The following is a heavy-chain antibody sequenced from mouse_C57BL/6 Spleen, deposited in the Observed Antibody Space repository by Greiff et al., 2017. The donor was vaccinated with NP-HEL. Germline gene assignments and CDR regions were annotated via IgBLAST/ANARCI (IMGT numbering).Heavy chain of an antibody. CDR2: IYPGDGDT. CDR3: ARFFDYDLYFDV. Sequence: QVQLQQSGAELVKPGASVKISCKASGYAFSSYWMNWVKQRPGKGLEWIGQIYPGDGDTNYNGKFKGKATLTADKSSSTAYMQLSSLTSEDSAVYFCARFFDYDLYFDVWGTGTTVTVSS. CDR1: GYAFSSYW. V-gene: IGHV1-80*01. J-gene: IGHJ1*03. D-gene: IGHD2-4*01.